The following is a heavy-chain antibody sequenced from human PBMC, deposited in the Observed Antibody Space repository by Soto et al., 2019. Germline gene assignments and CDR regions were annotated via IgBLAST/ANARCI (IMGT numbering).Heavy chain of an antibody. CDR2: GYHSVSI. CDR1: GGSITDYY. Sequence: PSETLSLTCTVSGGSITDYYWSWIRQPPGKALEWIGYGYHSVSIHYNPSLKTRVTISVDTSENQFSLWLSSVTAADTAVYYCARAFAGFGAYWYFDLWGRGTLVTVSS. CDR3: ARAFAGFGAYWYFDL. D-gene: IGHD3-16*01. J-gene: IGHJ2*01. V-gene: IGHV4-59*01.